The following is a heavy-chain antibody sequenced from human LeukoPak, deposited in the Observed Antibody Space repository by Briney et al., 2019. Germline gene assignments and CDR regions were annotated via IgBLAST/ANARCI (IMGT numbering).Heavy chain of an antibody. V-gene: IGHV3-30*02. CDR3: AKGVYGGSSGGFYFDY. D-gene: IGHD1-26*01. J-gene: IGHJ4*02. CDR1: GLTFSSSG. Sequence: GGSLRLSCAASGLTFSSSGMHWVRQAPGKGLEWVAFIRYDETNKHYADSVKGRFTISRDNSKNTLYLQMNSLRREDTTVYYCAKGVYGGSSGGFYFDYWGQGALVTVSS. CDR2: IRYDETNK.